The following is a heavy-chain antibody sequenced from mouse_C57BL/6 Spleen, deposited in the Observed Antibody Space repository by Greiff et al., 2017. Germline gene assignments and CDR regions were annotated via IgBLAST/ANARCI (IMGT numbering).Heavy chain of an antibody. CDR1: GYTFTSYW. J-gene: IGHJ4*01. D-gene: IGHD4-1*01. V-gene: IGHV1-7*01. Sequence: QVQLKESGAELAKPGASVKLSCKASGYTFTSYWMHWVKQRPGQGLEWIGYINPSSGYTKYNQKFKDKATLTADKSSSTAYMPLSRLTYEDSAVYYCASSELGHAIDYWGQGTSVTVST. CDR3: ASSELGHAIDY. CDR2: INPSSGYT.